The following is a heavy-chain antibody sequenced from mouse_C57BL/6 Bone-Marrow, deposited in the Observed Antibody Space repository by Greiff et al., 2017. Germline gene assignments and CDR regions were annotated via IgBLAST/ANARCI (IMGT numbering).Heavy chain of an antibody. CDR2: IWWDDDK. CDR3: ARLYDGYPYYYAMDY. V-gene: IGHV8-8*01. J-gene: IGHJ4*01. Sequence: QVTLKESGPGILQPSQTLSLTCSFSGFSLSTFGMGVGWIRQPSGKGLEWLAHIWWDDDKYYNPALKSRLTISKDTSKNQVFLKIANVDTADTAQYYAARLYDGYPYYYAMDYWGQGTSVTVSS. CDR1: GFSLSTFGMG. D-gene: IGHD2-3*01.